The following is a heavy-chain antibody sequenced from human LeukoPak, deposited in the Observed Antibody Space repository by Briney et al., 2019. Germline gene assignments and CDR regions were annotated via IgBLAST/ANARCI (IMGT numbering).Heavy chain of an antibody. CDR1: GYTFTSYG. D-gene: IGHD3-10*01. Sequence: ASVKVSCKASGYTFTSYGISWVRQAPGQGLEWMGWISTYKNNTNYAQKLQGRVTMTTDTSTSTAYMELRSLRSDDTAVYYCARDPNYYGSGSYLEFDYWGQGTLVTVSS. CDR3: ARDPNYYGSGSYLEFDY. V-gene: IGHV1-18*01. J-gene: IGHJ4*02. CDR2: ISTYKNNT.